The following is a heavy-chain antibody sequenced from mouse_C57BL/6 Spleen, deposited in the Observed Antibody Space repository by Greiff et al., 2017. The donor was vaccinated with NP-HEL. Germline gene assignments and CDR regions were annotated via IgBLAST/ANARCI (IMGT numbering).Heavy chain of an antibody. Sequence: QVQLQQPGAELVMPGASVKLSCKASGYTFTSYWMHWVKQRPGQGLEWIGEIYPSDSYTNYNPKFKGKSTLTVDKSSSTAYMQLSSLPSEASAVYYCARSSSTTVHPWFADWGQGTLVTVSA. CDR1: GYTFTSYW. CDR2: IYPSDSYT. V-gene: IGHV1-69*01. J-gene: IGHJ3*01. CDR3: ARSSSTTVHPWFAD. D-gene: IGHD1-1*01.